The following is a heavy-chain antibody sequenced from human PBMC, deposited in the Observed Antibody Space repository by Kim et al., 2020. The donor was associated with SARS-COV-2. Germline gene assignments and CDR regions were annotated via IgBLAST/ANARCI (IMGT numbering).Heavy chain of an antibody. CDR2: IYYSGST. CDR3: ARHGRVAAAHPLTFDY. V-gene: IGHV4-39*01. CDR1: GGSISSSSYY. Sequence: SETLSLTCTVSGGSISSSSYYWGWIRQPPGKGLEWIGSIYYSGSTYYNPSLKSRVTISVDTSKNQFSLKLSSVTAADTAVYYCARHGRVAAAHPLTFDYWGQGTLVTVSS. D-gene: IGHD6-13*01. J-gene: IGHJ4*02.